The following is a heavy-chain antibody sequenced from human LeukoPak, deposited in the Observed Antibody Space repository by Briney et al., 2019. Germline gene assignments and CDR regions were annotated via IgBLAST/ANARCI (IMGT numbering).Heavy chain of an antibody. CDR1: GFTFSSYG. V-gene: IGHV3-30*18. CDR3: AKVYPGSGYSYGYQGYFDY. Sequence: GRSLRLSCAASGFTFSSYGMHWVRQAPGKGLEWVAVISYDGSNKYYADSVKGRFTISRDNSKNTLYLQMNSARAGDTAVYYCAKVYPGSGYSYGYQGYFDYWGQGTLVTVSS. CDR2: ISYDGSNK. D-gene: IGHD5-18*01. J-gene: IGHJ4*02.